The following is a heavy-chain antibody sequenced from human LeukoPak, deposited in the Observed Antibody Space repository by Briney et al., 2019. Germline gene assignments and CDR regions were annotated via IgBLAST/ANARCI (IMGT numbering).Heavy chain of an antibody. Sequence: PSETLSLTCTVSGYSITTSPYWGWIRPPPGKGLEWIGSLYHSGITYYNPSLQSRVTMSVDTSKNQFSLKLSSVTAADTAVYYCARGSQQLVNFDDWGQGTLVTVSS. CDR1: GYSITTSPY. CDR2: LYHSGIT. J-gene: IGHJ4*02. CDR3: ARGSQQLVNFDD. D-gene: IGHD6-13*01. V-gene: IGHV4-38-2*02.